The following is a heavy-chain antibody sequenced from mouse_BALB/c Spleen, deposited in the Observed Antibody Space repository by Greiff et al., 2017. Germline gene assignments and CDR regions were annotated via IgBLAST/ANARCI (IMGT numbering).Heavy chain of an antibody. D-gene: IGHD1-1*01. CDR3: ASSSQFAY. Sequence: DVKLVESGGGLVKPGGSLKLSCAASGFTFSSYAMSWVRQTPEKRLEWVASISSGGSTYYPDSVKGRFTISRDNARNILYLQMSSLRSEDTAMYYCASSSQFAYWGQGTLVTVSA. J-gene: IGHJ3*01. V-gene: IGHV5-6-5*01. CDR2: ISSGGST. CDR1: GFTFSSYA.